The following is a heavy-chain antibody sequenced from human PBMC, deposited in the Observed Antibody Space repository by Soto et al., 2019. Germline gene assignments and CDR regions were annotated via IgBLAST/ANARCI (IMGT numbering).Heavy chain of an antibody. Sequence: PGGSLRLPCAASGFTFSSYWMSWVRQAPGKGLEWVANIKQDGSEKYYVDSVKGRFTISRDNAKNSLYLQMNSLRAEDTAVYYCAGADERYYGSGSHPYYYYYYGMDVWGQGTTVTVSS. J-gene: IGHJ6*02. CDR2: IKQDGSEK. CDR1: GFTFSSYW. V-gene: IGHV3-7*03. D-gene: IGHD3-10*01. CDR3: AGADERYYGSGSHPYYYYYYGMDV.